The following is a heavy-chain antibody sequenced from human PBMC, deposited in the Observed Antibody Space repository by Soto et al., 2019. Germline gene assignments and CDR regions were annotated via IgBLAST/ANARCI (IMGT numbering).Heavy chain of an antibody. Sequence: PSETRSRTWTVSGGSISSGVYYWIRIRQHPGKGLDWIGYIYYSGNTYYNLSLKSRLTISVDTSKNQFALKLSSVTAADTAVYYCARAYRTAYYYDSSGYYSFKWFDPWGQGTLVTVSS. CDR3: ARAYRTAYYYDSSGYYSFKWFDP. D-gene: IGHD3-22*01. CDR1: GGSISSGVYY. CDR2: IYYSGNT. V-gene: IGHV4-31*02. J-gene: IGHJ5*02.